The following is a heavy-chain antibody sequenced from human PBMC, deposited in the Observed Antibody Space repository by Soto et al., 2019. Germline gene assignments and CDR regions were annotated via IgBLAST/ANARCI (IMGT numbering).Heavy chain of an antibody. CDR1: GGSISSSNG. Sequence: SETLSLTCAVSGGSISSSNGWRWVRQPPGKGLEWMGEIYHSGNTNDNPSLKSRVTMAVDKSRNQFSLKLSSVTAADTAVYYCARRWGEGRVDYWGQGTLVPVSS. V-gene: IGHV4-4*02. CDR2: IYHSGNT. D-gene: IGHD3-10*01. J-gene: IGHJ4*02. CDR3: ARRWGEGRVDY.